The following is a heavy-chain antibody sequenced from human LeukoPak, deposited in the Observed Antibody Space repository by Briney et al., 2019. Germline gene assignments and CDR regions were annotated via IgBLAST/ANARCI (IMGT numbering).Heavy chain of an antibody. D-gene: IGHD4-17*01. V-gene: IGHV3-23*01. CDR2: ISGSGGST. J-gene: IGHJ4*02. CDR3: AKDQDYGNLIGLFDY. Sequence: PGGSLRLSCAASGFTFSSYAMSWVRQAPGKGVVWVSAISGSGGSTYYADSVKGRFTISRDNSKNTLYLQMNSLRAEDTAVYYCAKDQDYGNLIGLFDYWGQGTLVTVSS. CDR1: GFTFSSYA.